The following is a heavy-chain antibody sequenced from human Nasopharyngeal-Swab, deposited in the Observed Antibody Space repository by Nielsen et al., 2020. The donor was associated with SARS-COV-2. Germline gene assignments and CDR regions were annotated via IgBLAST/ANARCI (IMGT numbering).Heavy chain of an antibody. CDR1: GGSISSSSYY. CDR2: IYYSGST. V-gene: IGHV4-39*01. CDR3: AATSVLRFLEWLNNWFDP. J-gene: IGHJ5*02. Sequence: SETLSLTSTVSGGSISSSSYYWGWIRRPPGKGLEWIGSIYYSGSTYYNPSLKSRVTISVDTSKNQFSLKLSSVTAADTAVYYCAATSVLRFLEWLNNWFDPWGQGTLVTVSS. D-gene: IGHD3-3*01.